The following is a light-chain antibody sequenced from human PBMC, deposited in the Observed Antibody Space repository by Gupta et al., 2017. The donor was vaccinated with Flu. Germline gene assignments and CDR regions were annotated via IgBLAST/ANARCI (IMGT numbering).Light chain of an antibody. CDR1: DNDLGSNDL. CDR3: CSYARTNILV. CDR2: EVY. J-gene: IGLJ1*01. Sequence: QSALTRPASVSGSPGQSITISCTGTDNDLGSNDLLSWYQQHPGKAPKLLIYEVYKRPSGVSFRFSGSKSGNTASLTIAGLQAEDEGDYYCCSYARTNILVLGGGTKVTVL. V-gene: IGLV2-23*02.